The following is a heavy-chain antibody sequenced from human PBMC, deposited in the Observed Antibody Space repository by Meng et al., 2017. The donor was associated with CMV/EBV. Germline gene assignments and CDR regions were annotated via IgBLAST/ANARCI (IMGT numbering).Heavy chain of an antibody. CDR1: GGSISSGDYY. Sequence: QVQLQEAGPGLVKPSQTLSLTCRVSGGSISSGDYYWSWIRQPPGKGLEWIGYIYYSGTTYYNPSLESRVTISVDTSKNQFSLNLSSVTAADTAVYYCARLSGSGTTSTGYHYAFDSWGQGTLVTVSS. CDR3: ARLSGSGTTSTGYHYAFDS. V-gene: IGHV4-30-4*08. J-gene: IGHJ4*02. CDR2: IYYSGTT. D-gene: IGHD3-22*01.